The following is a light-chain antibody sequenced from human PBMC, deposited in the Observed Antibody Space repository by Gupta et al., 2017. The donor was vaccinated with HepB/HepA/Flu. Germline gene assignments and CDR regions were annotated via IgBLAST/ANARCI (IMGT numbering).Light chain of an antibody. Sequence: SYVLTQPPSVSVAPGQTATITCGGTHIGTKSLHWYQRRPGQAPILSVFDDNDRPSGIPDRFSGSNSGDTATLTISRVEAGDGADDYCQVWDRSEGHVLVTGTQV. J-gene: IGLJ1*01. CDR1: HIGTKS. V-gene: IGLV3-21*02. CDR2: DDN. CDR3: QVWDRSEGHV.